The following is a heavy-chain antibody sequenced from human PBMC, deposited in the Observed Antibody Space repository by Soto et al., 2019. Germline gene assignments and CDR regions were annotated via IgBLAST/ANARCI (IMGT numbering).Heavy chain of an antibody. D-gene: IGHD2-21*02. CDR2: IYWDDDK. V-gene: IGHV2-5*02. CDR1: GFSFSSIGEG. CDR3: VQSRCGGDCLQSYSSHSYYGLDV. J-gene: IGHJ6*02. Sequence: QITLKESGPPLVKPTQTLTLTCTFPGFSFSSIGEGVGWIRQPPGKALEWLALIYWDDDKRYSPSLKSRLTITQEPSKNQVVLTMTNMDPVDTATYYCVQSRCGGDCLQSYSSHSYYGLDVWGQGTTVTVSS.